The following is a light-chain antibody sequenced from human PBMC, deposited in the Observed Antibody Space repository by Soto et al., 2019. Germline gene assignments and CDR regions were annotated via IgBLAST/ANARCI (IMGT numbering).Light chain of an antibody. Sequence: QSVLTQPPSVSGAPGQRVTISCSGSSSNIGAGYDVHWYQQLPGTAPKLLIFRNSNRPSGVPDRFSGSKSGSSASLAITGLQAEDEADYYCQSYDTSLSAYVFATGTKVTVL. J-gene: IGLJ1*01. CDR2: RNS. CDR1: SSNIGAGYD. V-gene: IGLV1-40*01. CDR3: QSYDTSLSAYV.